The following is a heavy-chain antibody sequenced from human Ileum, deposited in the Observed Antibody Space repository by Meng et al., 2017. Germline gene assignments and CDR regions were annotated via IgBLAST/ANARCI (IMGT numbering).Heavy chain of an antibody. V-gene: IGHV4-4*02. Sequence: GPGRVGPWACMSLTCTVSGGSITSSFYLSCFPQSPWKGLEWIGQIYLAGSPNYNPSLQSSVTISVDKSKNQFSLRLTCVTAADTAIFYCVRHGGKYFDSWGQGTLVTVSS. J-gene: IGHJ4*02. CDR1: GGSITSSFY. CDR3: VRHGGKYFDS. CDR2: IYLAGSP. D-gene: IGHD2-15*01.